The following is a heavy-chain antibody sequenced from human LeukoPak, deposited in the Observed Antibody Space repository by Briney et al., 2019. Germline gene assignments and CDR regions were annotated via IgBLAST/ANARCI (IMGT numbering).Heavy chain of an antibody. Sequence: GGSLRLSCAASGFTFSSHAMSWVRQAPGKGLEWVSVISGSGGSTYYADSVKGRFTISRDNSKNTVHLQMNSLRADDTAVYYCARWDIEQDGMDVWGQGTTVTVSS. D-gene: IGHD2-15*01. CDR2: ISGSGGST. CDR1: GFTFSSHA. J-gene: IGHJ6*02. V-gene: IGHV3-23*01. CDR3: ARWDIEQDGMDV.